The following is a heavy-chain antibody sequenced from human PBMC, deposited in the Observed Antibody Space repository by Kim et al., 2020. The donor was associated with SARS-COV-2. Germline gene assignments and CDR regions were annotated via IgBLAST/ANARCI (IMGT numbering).Heavy chain of an antibody. J-gene: IGHJ5*02. V-gene: IGHV7-4-1*02. CDR2: INTNTGNP. CDR1: GYTFTSYA. D-gene: IGHD5-18*01. CDR3: ARGIQLWSESEGSVNWFDP. Sequence: ASVKVSCKASGYTFTSYAMNWVRQAPGQGLEWMGWINTNTGNPTYAQGFTGRFVFSLDTSVSTAYLQISSLKAEDTAVYYCARGIQLWSESEGSVNWFDPWGQGTLVTVSS.